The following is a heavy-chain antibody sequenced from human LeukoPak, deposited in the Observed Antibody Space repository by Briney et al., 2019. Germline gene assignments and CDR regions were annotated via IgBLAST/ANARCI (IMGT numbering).Heavy chain of an antibody. V-gene: IGHV3-48*01. D-gene: IGHD1-1*01. CDR3: ARGGTTGTTSFGKLNWLDP. CDR2: ISSSSSTI. J-gene: IGHJ5*02. CDR1: GFTFSSYS. Sequence: SGGSLRLSCAASGFTFSSYSMNWVRQAPGKGLEWVSYISSSSSTIYYADSVKGRFTISRDNAKNSLYLQMNSLRAEDTAVYYCARGGTTGTTSFGKLNWLDPWGQGTLVTVSS.